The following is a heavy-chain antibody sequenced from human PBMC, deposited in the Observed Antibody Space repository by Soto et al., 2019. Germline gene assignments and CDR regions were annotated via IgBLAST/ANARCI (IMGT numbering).Heavy chain of an antibody. D-gene: IGHD3-9*01. CDR3: ARRLPHFDLLRVPFDY. CDR2: ISNDGSRD. CDR1: GFTFSNHA. J-gene: IGHJ4*02. Sequence: QVQLVESGGGVVQPGRSLTLSCAASGFTFSNHAIHWARQAPGKGLEWVAVISNDGSRDYYADSVKGRFNMSRDNYKNTLYRQMTSLRLEDTAVYYCARRLPHFDLLRVPFDYWGQGPLVTVSS. V-gene: IGHV3-30*04.